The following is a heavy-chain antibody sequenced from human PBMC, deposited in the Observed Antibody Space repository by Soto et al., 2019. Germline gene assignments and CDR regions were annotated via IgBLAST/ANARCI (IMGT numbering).Heavy chain of an antibody. Sequence: GGSLRLSXAASTFTFSNHWMSWVRQAPGKGLEWVANINQGGSAKYYLDSVKGRFTISRDNAKNSLDLQMNSLRAEDTAVYYCARIYCSTTSCYIDYWGQGTLVTVSS. CDR2: INQGGSAK. CDR3: ARIYCSTTSCYIDY. D-gene: IGHD2-2*02. CDR1: TFTFSNHW. V-gene: IGHV3-7*01. J-gene: IGHJ4*02.